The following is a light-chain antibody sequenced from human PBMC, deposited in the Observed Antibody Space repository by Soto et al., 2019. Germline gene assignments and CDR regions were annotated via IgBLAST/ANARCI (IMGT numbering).Light chain of an antibody. Sequence: QSVLTQPPSVSAAPGQKVTISCSGSSSNIGNNYVSWYQQLLGTAPKLLIFDNNKPPSGIPDRFSGSKSGTSGTLDLTGLQTGDEADYYCATWDGSLPAEVFGGGTKLTVL. J-gene: IGLJ2*01. CDR2: DNN. CDR3: ATWDGSLPAEV. V-gene: IGLV1-51*01. CDR1: SSNIGNNY.